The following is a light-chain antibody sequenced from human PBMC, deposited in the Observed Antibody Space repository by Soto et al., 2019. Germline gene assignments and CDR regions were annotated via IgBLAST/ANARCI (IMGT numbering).Light chain of an antibody. CDR3: SSYAGRNSVV. Sequence: QSVLTQPPSASGSPGQSVTISCSGISSDVGGHNYVSWYQQHPGKAPKLMIYEVSRRPSGVPDRFSGSKSGNTASLTVSGLQAEDEVDYYCSSYAGRNSVVFGGGTKLTVL. V-gene: IGLV2-8*01. CDR1: SSDVGGHNY. CDR2: EVS. J-gene: IGLJ2*01.